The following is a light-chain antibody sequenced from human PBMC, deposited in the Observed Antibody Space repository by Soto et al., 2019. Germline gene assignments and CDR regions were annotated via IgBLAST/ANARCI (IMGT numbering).Light chain of an antibody. CDR1: SSNIANNY. V-gene: IGLV1-51*01. J-gene: IGLJ2*01. Sequence: QSVLTQPPSVSAAPGQKVTVSCSGSSSNIANNYVSWYQQLPGTAPKLLIYDNNKRPSGIPDRFSGSKSGTSATLGITGLQTGDEAHYYCATWDSSLSAVVFGRGTKVNVL. CDR2: DNN. CDR3: ATWDSSLSAVV.